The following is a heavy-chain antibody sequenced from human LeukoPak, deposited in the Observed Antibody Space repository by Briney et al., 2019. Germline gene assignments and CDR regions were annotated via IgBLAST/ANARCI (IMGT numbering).Heavy chain of an antibody. CDR2: IYYSGST. CDR3: ARADGYTTWGDY. D-gene: IGHD5-24*01. Sequence: SETLSLTCTVSGGSVSSGSYYWSWIRQPPGKGLEWIGYIYYSGSTSYNPSLKSRVTISVDTSKNQFSPKLSSVTAADTAVYYCARADGYTTWGDYWGQGTLVTVSS. J-gene: IGHJ4*02. CDR1: GGSVSSGSYY. V-gene: IGHV4-61*01.